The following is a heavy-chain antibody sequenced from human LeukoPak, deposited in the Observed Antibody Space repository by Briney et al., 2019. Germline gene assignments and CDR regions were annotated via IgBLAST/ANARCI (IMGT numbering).Heavy chain of an antibody. V-gene: IGHV3-21*04. CDR1: AFSLSAYN. Sequence: GGSLRLSYAASAFSLSAYNMNWVRQAPGKGLEWVSSISYTGTYIYYADSVKGRFTISRDNAQNSLYLQMNSLRAEDTAIYYCVRDRGTYRPIDYWGQGTLVTVSS. CDR3: VRDRGTYRPIDY. J-gene: IGHJ4*02. D-gene: IGHD1-26*01. CDR2: ISYTGTYI.